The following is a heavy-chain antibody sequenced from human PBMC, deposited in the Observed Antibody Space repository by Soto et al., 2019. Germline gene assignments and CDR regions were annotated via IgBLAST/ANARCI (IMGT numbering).Heavy chain of an antibody. J-gene: IGHJ6*02. D-gene: IGHD3-9*01. Sequence: ASVKVSCKSSGYTFTNYYMHWVRQAPGQGLEWLGIINPVGGTTSYAQKFQGRVTLTRDTSTSTVYLEMSSLTSEETAVYFCARGVNYDVLTGPKYYGMDVWGQGTTVTVSS. CDR2: INPVGGTT. CDR3: ARGVNYDVLTGPKYYGMDV. V-gene: IGHV1-46*01. CDR1: GYTFTNYY.